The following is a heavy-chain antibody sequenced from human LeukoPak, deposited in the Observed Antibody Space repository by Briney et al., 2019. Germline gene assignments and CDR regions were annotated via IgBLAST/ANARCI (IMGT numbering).Heavy chain of an antibody. J-gene: IGHJ4*02. V-gene: IGHV4-4*07. Sequence: SETLSLTCTVSGGPISSYYWSWIRQPAGKGLEWIGRIYTSGSTNYNPSLKSRVTMSVDTSKNQLTLNLSSVTAADTAVYYCARRQYTFGYFNYWGQGTLVTVSS. D-gene: IGHD5-18*01. CDR2: IYTSGST. CDR3: ARRQYTFGYFNY. CDR1: GGPISSYY.